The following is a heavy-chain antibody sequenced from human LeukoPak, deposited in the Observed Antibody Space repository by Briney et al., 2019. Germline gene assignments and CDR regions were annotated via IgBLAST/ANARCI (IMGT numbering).Heavy chain of an antibody. CDR3: VRDAEGAGISVNFWFDP. V-gene: IGHV1-8*01. CDR2: MNPNNGNT. CDR1: GFTFTRYD. D-gene: IGHD1-14*01. J-gene: IGHJ5*02. Sequence: GASVKVSCKASGFTFTRYDINWVRQASGQGLEWMGWMNPNNGNTGYAQKFQGGVTMTRDTYTSTAYMELRGLRPEDTAVYYCVRDAEGAGISVNFWFDPWGQGTLVTVSS.